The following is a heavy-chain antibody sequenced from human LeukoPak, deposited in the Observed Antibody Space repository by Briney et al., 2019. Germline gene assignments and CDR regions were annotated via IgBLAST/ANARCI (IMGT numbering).Heavy chain of an antibody. CDR3: ARGPVGGTTYNDGDAFDI. D-gene: IGHD1-7*01. J-gene: IGHJ3*02. Sequence: PSETLSLTCTVSGGSISRYYWSWIRQPPGKGLEWIGYIYYSGSTNYNPSLKSRVTISVDTSKNQFSLKLSSVPAADTAVYYCARGPVGGTTYNDGDAFDIWGQGTMVTVSS. CDR1: GGSISRYY. V-gene: IGHV4-59*01. CDR2: IYYSGST.